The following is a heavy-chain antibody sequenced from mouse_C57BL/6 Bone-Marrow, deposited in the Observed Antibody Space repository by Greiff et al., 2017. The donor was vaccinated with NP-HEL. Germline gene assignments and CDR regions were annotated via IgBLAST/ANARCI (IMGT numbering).Heavy chain of an antibody. D-gene: IGHD1-1*01. V-gene: IGHV5-15*01. J-gene: IGHJ3*01. CDR1: GFTFSDYG. CDR3: ARHEIYYYGSSPFAY. CDR2: ISNLAYSI. Sequence: EVMLVESGGGLVQPGGSLKLSCAASGFTFSDYGTAWVRQAPRKGPEWVAFISNLAYSIYYADTVTGRFTISRENAKNTLYLEMSSLRSEDTAMYYCARHEIYYYGSSPFAYWGQGTLVTVSA.